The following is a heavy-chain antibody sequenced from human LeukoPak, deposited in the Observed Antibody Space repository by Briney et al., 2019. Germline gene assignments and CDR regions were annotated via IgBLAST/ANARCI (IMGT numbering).Heavy chain of an antibody. CDR1: GFIFSNYA. CDR3: AKDEVVPGYYYTDV. CDR2: IRYDGGNT. Sequence: GGSLRLSCAASGFIFSNYAMQCVRQAPGMGLEWVAFIRYDGGNTYYAESVKGRFTISRDNSKNTMYLQMNSLNAEDTAVYYCAKDEVVPGYYYTDVWGRGTTVTISS. J-gene: IGHJ6*03. D-gene: IGHD2-2*01. V-gene: IGHV3-30*02.